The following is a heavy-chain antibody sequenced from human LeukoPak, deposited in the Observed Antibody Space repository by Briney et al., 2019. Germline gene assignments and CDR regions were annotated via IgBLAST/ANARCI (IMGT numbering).Heavy chain of an antibody. J-gene: IGHJ2*01. CDR3: ARDRNKWAVATSSFYWYFDL. CDR2: MNPDSGNT. D-gene: IGHD5-12*01. CDR1: GYTFTSYD. Sequence: ASMKVSCKASGYTFTSYDINWVRQATGQGLEWMGWMNPDSGNTGYAQKFQGRVTITRNTSISTAYMELSRLRSDDTAVYYCARDRNKWAVATSSFYWYFDLWGRGTLVTVSS. V-gene: IGHV1-8*03.